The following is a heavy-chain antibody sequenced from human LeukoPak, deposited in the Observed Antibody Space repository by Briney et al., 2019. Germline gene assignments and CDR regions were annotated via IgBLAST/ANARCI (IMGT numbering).Heavy chain of an antibody. V-gene: IGHV3-21*01. Sequence: GGSLRLSCAASGFTFSSYAMSWVRQAPGKGLEWVSSISSSSSYIYYADSVKGRFTISRDNAKNSLYLQMNSLRAEDTAVYYCASDPLWFGGSGDYYGMDVWGQGTTVTVSS. CDR3: ASDPLWFGGSGDYYGMDV. CDR2: ISSSSSYI. D-gene: IGHD3-10*01. CDR1: GFTFSSYA. J-gene: IGHJ6*02.